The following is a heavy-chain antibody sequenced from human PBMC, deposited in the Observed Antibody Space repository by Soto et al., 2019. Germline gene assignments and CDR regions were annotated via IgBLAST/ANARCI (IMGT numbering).Heavy chain of an antibody. CDR2: IIPIFGTA. CDR1: GGTFSSYA. J-gene: IGHJ4*02. Sequence: ASVKVSCKASGGTFSSYAISWVRQAPGQGLEWMGGIIPIFGTANYAQKFQGRVTITADESTSTAYMELSSLRSEDTAVYYCARDTTSTEVFDYWGQGTLVTISS. V-gene: IGHV1-69*13. CDR3: ARDTTSTEVFDY. D-gene: IGHD4-17*01.